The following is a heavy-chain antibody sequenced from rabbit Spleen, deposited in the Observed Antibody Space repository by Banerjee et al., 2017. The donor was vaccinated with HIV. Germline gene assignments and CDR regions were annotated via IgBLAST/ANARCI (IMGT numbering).Heavy chain of an antibody. V-gene: IGHV1S45*01. J-gene: IGHJ4*01. CDR3: AGDLASVVGWNFGL. D-gene: IGHD3-1*01. Sequence: QEQLVESGGGLVKPEGSLTLTCKASGFSFSDRDVMCLVRQAPGKGLQWIACINAYTGKPVYETWAKGRFTISRTASTSVNLQMTSLTDADKATYFCAGDLASVVGWNFGLWGQGTLVTVS. CDR1: GFSFSDRDV. CDR2: INAYTGKP.